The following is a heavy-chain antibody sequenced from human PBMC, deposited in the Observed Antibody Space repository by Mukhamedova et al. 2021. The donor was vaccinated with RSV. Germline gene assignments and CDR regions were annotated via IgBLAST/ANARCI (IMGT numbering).Heavy chain of an antibody. D-gene: IGHD4-11*01. CDR3: ARESTDYYYYYMDV. V-gene: IGHV1-69*06. J-gene: IGHJ6*03. Sequence: GTANYAQKFQGRVTITADKSTSTAYMELSSLRSEDTAVYYCARESTDYYYYYMDVWGKGTTVTVSS. CDR2: GTA.